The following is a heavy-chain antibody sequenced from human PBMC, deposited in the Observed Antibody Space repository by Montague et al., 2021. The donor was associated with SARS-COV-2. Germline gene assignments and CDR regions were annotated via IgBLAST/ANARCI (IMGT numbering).Heavy chain of an antibody. D-gene: IGHD4-23*01. V-gene: IGHV4-4*02. J-gene: IGHJ4*02. CDR2: IDERGST. Sequence: SETLSLTCAVSGGSISTSHWWGWVRQPPGKGLEWIGGIDERGSTNYSPSLKSRVTMSIDKSANQFSLKLASLTAADTAIYICARDVRTSTWSIRGYGGNYYFDSWGQGTLVAVSS. CDR1: GGSISTSHW. CDR3: ARDVRTSTWSIRGYGGNYYFDS.